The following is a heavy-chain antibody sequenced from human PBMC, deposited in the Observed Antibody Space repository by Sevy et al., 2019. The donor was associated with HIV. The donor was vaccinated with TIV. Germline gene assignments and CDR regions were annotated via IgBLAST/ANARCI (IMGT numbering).Heavy chain of an antibody. Sequence: SETLSLTCAVSGGSISTGGFSWYWIRQPPGKGLEWIGHIYRTGNTYYNPSLRSRVSISVDRSKNQFSLKLSSVTAADTAVYYCVRGPSYGYVSYGFDVWGQGTMVTVSS. CDR3: VRGPSYGYVSYGFDV. CDR2: IYRTGNT. V-gene: IGHV4-30-2*01. J-gene: IGHJ3*01. D-gene: IGHD3-16*01. CDR1: GGSISTGGFS.